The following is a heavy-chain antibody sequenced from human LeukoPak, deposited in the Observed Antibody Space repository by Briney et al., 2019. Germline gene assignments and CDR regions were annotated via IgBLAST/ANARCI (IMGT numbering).Heavy chain of an antibody. V-gene: IGHV5-51*01. J-gene: IGHJ5*02. CDR2: IYPGDSDT. Sequence: GESLKISCKGSGYTFSNRWIGWVRQMPGRGLEWMGLIYPGDSDTRYSPSFQGQITISADKSLTTAYIQWDSLKASDPALYFCARSGGSRPSYVDTWGQGTLVTVSS. CDR1: GYTFSNRW. CDR3: ARSGGSRPSYVDT. D-gene: IGHD2-15*01.